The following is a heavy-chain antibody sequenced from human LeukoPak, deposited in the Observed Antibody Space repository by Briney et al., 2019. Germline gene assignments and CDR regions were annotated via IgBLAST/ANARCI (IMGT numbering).Heavy chain of an antibody. Sequence: SETLSLTCTVSGGSVSSGSYYWSWIRQPPGKGLEWIGYIYYSGSTNYNPSLKSRVTISVDTSKNQFSLKLSSVTAADTAVYYCAGDRCSSTSCYENWFDPWGQGTLVTVSS. V-gene: IGHV4-61*01. D-gene: IGHD2-2*01. CDR3: AGDRCSSTSCYENWFDP. CDR1: GGSVSSGSYY. J-gene: IGHJ5*02. CDR2: IYYSGST.